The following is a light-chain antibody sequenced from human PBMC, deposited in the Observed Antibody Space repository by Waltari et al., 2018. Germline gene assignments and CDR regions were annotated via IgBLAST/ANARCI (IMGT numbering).Light chain of an antibody. CDR1: CSSIGADS. V-gene: IGLV1-44*01. CDR3: AAWDKILSAYV. J-gene: IGLJ1*01. CDR2: RND. Sequence: QSVLTQPPSASGTPGQRVLISCSGSCSSIGADSVDWYQQFQGKAPKLLIYRNDHRPSGVPDRFSGAKSGTSASLALSGLQSEDEADYYCAAWDKILSAYVFGTGTKVTVL.